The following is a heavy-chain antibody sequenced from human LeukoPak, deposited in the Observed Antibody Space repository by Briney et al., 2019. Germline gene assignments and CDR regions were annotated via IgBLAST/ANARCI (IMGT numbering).Heavy chain of an antibody. V-gene: IGHV4-39*01. Sequence: SETLSLTCTVSGGSISSSSYYWGWICQPPGKGLEWIGSIYYSGSTYYNPSLKSRVTISVDTSKNQFSLKLSSVTAADTAVYYCARGTTHWYSSGWFFDYWGQGTLVTVSS. D-gene: IGHD6-19*01. CDR2: IYYSGST. CDR1: GGSISSSSYY. J-gene: IGHJ4*02. CDR3: ARGTTHWYSSGWFFDY.